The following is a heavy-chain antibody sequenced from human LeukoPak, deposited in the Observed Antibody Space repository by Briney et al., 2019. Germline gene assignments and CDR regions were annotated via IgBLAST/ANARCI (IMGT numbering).Heavy chain of an antibody. J-gene: IGHJ4*02. D-gene: IGHD3-22*01. CDR3: ARDANYYDSSGYNDY. Sequence: GGSLILSCAASGFTFSIYSLNWVRQAPGKGLEWVSFISRGSSYRYYADSMKGRFTISRDNANNSLYLQMNSLRAEDTAVYYCARDANYYDSSGYNDYWGQGTLVTVSS. V-gene: IGHV3-21*04. CDR1: GFTFSIYS. CDR2: ISRGSSYR.